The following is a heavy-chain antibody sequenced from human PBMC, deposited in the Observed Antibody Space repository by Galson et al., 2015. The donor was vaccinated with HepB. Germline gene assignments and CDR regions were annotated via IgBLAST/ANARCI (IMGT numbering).Heavy chain of an antibody. V-gene: IGHV3-9*01. D-gene: IGHD5-12*01. CDR2: ISWNSGSI. Sequence: SLRLSCAASGFTFDDYAMHWVRQAPGKGLGWVSGISWNSGSIGYADSVKGRFTISRDNAKNSLYLQMNSLRAEGTALYYCAKEGGGGGYDNNWFDPWGQGTLVTVSS. CDR1: GFTFDDYA. J-gene: IGHJ5*02. CDR3: AKEGGGGGYDNNWFDP.